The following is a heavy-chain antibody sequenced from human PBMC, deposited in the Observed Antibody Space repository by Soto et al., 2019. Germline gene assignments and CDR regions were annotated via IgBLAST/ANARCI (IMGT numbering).Heavy chain of an antibody. V-gene: IGHV1-46*01. CDR3: ARDISRRQTYYGMDV. D-gene: IGHD2-21*01. Sequence: ASVKVSCKASGYTFTSYAMHWVRQAPGQGLEWIAVLNPANGRTTYAETFHGRITITTDTSASTLFMELSSLRSEDTAVYFCARDISRRQTYYGMDVWGQGTTVTVSS. J-gene: IGHJ6*02. CDR1: GYTFTSYA. CDR2: LNPANGRT.